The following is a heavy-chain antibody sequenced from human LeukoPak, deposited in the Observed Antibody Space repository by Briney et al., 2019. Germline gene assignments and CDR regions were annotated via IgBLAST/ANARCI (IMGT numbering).Heavy chain of an antibody. CDR3: AKDTSSSSSEFDY. Sequence: GGSLRLSCAASGFTFDDYTMHWVRQAPGKGLEWVSLISWDGGSTYYADSVKGRFTISRDNSKNSLYLQMNSLRTEDTALYYCAKDTSSSSSEFDYWGQGTLVTVSS. D-gene: IGHD6-6*01. CDR1: GFTFDDYT. J-gene: IGHJ4*02. V-gene: IGHV3-43*01. CDR2: ISWDGGST.